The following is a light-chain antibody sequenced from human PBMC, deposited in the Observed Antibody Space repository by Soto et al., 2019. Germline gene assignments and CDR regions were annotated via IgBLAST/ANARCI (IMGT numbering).Light chain of an antibody. CDR2: RSD. CDR3: SARDDSLNGVV. CDR1: TSNIGSNH. Sequence: QLVLTQPPSASGTPGQRVTISCSGSTSNIGSNHVYWYQQFPGAAPKLLMYRSDQRPTGVPDRFSGSKSGTSASLAISGLRSDDEADYYCSARDDSLNGVVFGGGTKLTVL. V-gene: IGLV1-47*01. J-gene: IGLJ2*01.